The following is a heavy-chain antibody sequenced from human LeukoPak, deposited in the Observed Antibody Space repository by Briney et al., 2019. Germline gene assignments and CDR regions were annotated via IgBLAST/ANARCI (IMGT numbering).Heavy chain of an antibody. CDR1: GFTFDDYA. CDR2: ISWNSGSI. Sequence: GGSLRLSCAASGFTFDDYAMHWVRQAPGKGLEWVSGISWNSGSIGYADSVKGRFTISRDNAKNSLYLQMNSLRAEDTAVYYCARDPYDKGYYYGMDVWGQGTTVTVSS. V-gene: IGHV3-9*01. J-gene: IGHJ6*02. CDR3: ARDPYDKGYYYGMDV. D-gene: IGHD3-22*01.